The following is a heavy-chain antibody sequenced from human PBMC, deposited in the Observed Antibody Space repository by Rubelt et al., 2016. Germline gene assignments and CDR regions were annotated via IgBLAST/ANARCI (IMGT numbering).Heavy chain of an antibody. CDR3: AKWYGGWSYFDY. D-gene: IGHD3-10*01. CDR1: GFSFSSSW. V-gene: IGHV3-21*04. CDR2: ISSSSTYT. J-gene: IGHJ4*02. Sequence: GGSLRLSCAASGFSFSSSWMTWVRQAPGKGLEWISSISSSSTYTNYADSVKGRFTISRDNAKNSLYLQMNSLRAEDTAVYYCAKWYGGWSYFDYWGQGTLVTVSS.